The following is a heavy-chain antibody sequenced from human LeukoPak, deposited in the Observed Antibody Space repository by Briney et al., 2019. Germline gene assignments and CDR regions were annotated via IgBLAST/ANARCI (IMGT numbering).Heavy chain of an antibody. D-gene: IGHD3-10*01. J-gene: IGHJ4*02. CDR2: ISGSGDST. V-gene: IGHV3-23*01. CDR1: GLTPSSCG. CDR3: ARDHRNYYGSGSYWHY. Sequence: GGSLRLSCAASGLTPSSCGMSWVRQAPGKGLEWVSAISGSGDSTYYADSVKGRFTISRDNSKNTLYLQMNSLRAEDTAVYYCARDHRNYYGSGSYWHYWGQGTLVTVSS.